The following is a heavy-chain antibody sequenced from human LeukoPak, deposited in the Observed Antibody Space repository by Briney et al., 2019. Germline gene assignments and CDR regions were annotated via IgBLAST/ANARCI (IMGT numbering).Heavy chain of an antibody. D-gene: IGHD2-8*01. V-gene: IGHV3-23*01. CDR2: ISGSGGGT. CDR3: AKEPSYCTNGVCYSRVFDR. J-gene: IGHJ5*02. CDR1: GFTFSSYA. Sequence: GGSLRLSCAASGFTFSSYAMSWDRQAPGKGLEWVSAISGSGGGTYYADSVKGRFTISSDNSKNTLYLQMSSLRAEDTAVYYCAKEPSYCTNGVCYSRVFDRWGQGTLVTVSS.